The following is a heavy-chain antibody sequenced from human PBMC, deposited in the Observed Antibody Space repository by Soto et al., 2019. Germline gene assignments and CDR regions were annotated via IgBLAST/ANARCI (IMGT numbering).Heavy chain of an antibody. D-gene: IGHD3-9*01. Sequence: QVQLVQSGAEVKKPGASVKVSCKASGYTFTSYYMHWVRQAPGQGLEWMGIINPSGGSTSYAQKFQGRVTMARDTSTSTVYMELSSLRSEDTAVYYCARDLGILTGYHAYYYYGMDVWGQGTTVTVSS. V-gene: IGHV1-46*01. CDR3: ARDLGILTGYHAYYYYGMDV. CDR1: GYTFTSYY. J-gene: IGHJ6*02. CDR2: INPSGGST.